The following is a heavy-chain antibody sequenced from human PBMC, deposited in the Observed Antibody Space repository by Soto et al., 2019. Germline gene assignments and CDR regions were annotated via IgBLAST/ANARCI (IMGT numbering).Heavy chain of an antibody. CDR3: ATRSGDYVGWFDP. J-gene: IGHJ5*02. CDR1: GGSIIGSGFH. D-gene: IGHD4-17*01. V-gene: IGHV4-39*01. CDR2: IYYSGTA. Sequence: QLQLRESGPGLVKPSETLSLTCTVSGGSIIGSGFHWAWIRQPPRKGLEWIGSIYYSGTANYSPSLKSRLAIDVDTSKNQFPLRLSSVTAADTAVYYCATRSGDYVGWFDPWGQGTRVTVSS.